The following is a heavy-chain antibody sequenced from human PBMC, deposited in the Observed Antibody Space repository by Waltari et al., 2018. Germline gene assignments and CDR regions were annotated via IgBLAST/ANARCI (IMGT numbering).Heavy chain of an antibody. V-gene: IGHV4-59*01. CDR1: GGSISSYY. J-gene: IGHJ3*02. CDR2: IYYSGST. CDR3: ATHKGGSYYSRMLAFDI. Sequence: QVQLQESGPGLVKPSETLSLTCTVSGGSISSYYWSWIRQPPGKGLEWIGYIYYSGSTNYNPSLKSRVTISVDTSKNQFSLKLSSVTAADTAVYYCATHKGGSYYSRMLAFDIWGQGTMVT. D-gene: IGHD1-26*01.